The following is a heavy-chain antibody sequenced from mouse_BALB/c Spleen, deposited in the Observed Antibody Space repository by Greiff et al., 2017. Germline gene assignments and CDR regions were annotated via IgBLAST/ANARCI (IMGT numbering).Heavy chain of an antibody. CDR2: INPSNGGT. D-gene: IGHD1-1*01. V-gene: IGHV1S81*02. CDR3: TRPYGSSYYFDY. Sequence: QVQLQQSGAELVKPGASVKLSCKASGYTFTSYYMYWVKQRPGQGLEWIGEINPSNGGTNFNEKFKSKATLTVDKSSSTAYMQLSSLTSEDSAVYYCTRPYGSSYYFDYWGQGTTLTVSS. J-gene: IGHJ2*01. CDR1: GYTFTSYY.